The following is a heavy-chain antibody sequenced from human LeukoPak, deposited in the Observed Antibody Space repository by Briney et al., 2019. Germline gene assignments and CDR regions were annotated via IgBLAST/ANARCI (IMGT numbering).Heavy chain of an antibody. Sequence: SETLSLTCAVYGGSFSGYYWSWIRQPPGKGLEWIGSIYYNGNTYHNPSLKSRVTMSVDTSRNQFSLKLSSVTAADAAVYYCARDTHLGYWGQGTLVTVSS. CDR2: IYYNGNT. D-gene: IGHD5-18*01. CDR1: GGSFSGYY. CDR3: ARDTHLGY. J-gene: IGHJ4*02. V-gene: IGHV4-34*01.